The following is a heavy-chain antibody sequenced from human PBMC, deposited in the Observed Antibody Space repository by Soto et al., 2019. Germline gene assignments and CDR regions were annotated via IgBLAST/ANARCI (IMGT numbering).Heavy chain of an antibody. D-gene: IGHD5-18*01. CDR2: IIPIFGTA. CDR3: ARMAVDTAMHHSYSFDY. V-gene: IGHV1-69*01. Sequence: QVQLVQSGAEVKKPGSSVKVSCKASGGTFSSYAISWVRQAPGQGLEWMGGIIPIFGTANYAQKFQGRVTITADESTSTAYMELSSLRSEDTAVYYCARMAVDTAMHHSYSFDYWGQGTLVTVSS. CDR1: GGTFSSYA. J-gene: IGHJ4*02.